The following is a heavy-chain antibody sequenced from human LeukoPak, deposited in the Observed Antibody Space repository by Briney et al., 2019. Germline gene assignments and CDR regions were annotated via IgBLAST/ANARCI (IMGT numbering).Heavy chain of an antibody. V-gene: IGHV4-61*02. CDR2: IYTSGST. CDR3: ARVTTGTTGGSYMDV. CDR1: GGSISSGSYY. J-gene: IGHJ6*03. Sequence: PSETLSLTCTVSGGSISSGSYYWSWIRQPAGKGLEWIGRIYTSGSTNYNPSLKSRVTISVDTSKNQFSLKLSSVTAADTAVYYCARVTTGTTGGSYMDVWGKGTTVTVSS. D-gene: IGHD1-7*01.